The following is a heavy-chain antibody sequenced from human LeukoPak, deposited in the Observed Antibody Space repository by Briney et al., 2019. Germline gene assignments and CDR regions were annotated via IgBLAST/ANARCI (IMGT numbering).Heavy chain of an antibody. V-gene: IGHV6-1*01. Sequence: SQTLSLTCAISGDSVSSNSAAWNWIRQSPSRGLEWLGRTYYRSKWYNDYAVSVKSRITINPDTSKNQFSLQLNSVTPEDTAVYYCARGPRLYYYDSSFGAFDIWGQGTMVTVSS. CDR3: ARGPRLYYYDSSFGAFDI. D-gene: IGHD3-22*01. CDR2: TYYRSKWYN. CDR1: GDSVSSNSAA. J-gene: IGHJ3*02.